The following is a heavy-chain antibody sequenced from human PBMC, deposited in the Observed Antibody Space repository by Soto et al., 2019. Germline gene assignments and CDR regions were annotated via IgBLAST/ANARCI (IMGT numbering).Heavy chain of an antibody. J-gene: IGHJ5*02. CDR3: ARERGSSIAAPNWFDP. CDR1: GYSISSGYY. V-gene: IGHV4-38-2*01. CDR2: IYHSGST. D-gene: IGHD6-6*01. Sequence: PSETLSLTCAVSGYSISSGYYWGWIRQPPGKGLEWIGSIYHSGSTYYNPSLKSRVTISVDTSKNQFSLKLSSVTAADTAVYYCARERGSSIAAPNWFDPWG.